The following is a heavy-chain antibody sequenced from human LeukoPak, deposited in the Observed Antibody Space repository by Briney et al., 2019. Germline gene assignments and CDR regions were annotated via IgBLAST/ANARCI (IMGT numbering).Heavy chain of an antibody. CDR3: ARPNHCSSTSCYAFPLGY. Sequence: ASVKVSCKASGYTFTSYYMHWVRQAPGQGLEWMGIIYPSGGSTSYAQKFQGRVTMTRDTSTSTVYMELSSLRSEDTAVYYCARPNHCSSTSCYAFPLGYWGQGTLVTVSS. CDR1: GYTFTSYY. J-gene: IGHJ4*02. CDR2: IYPSGGST. V-gene: IGHV1-46*01. D-gene: IGHD2-2*01.